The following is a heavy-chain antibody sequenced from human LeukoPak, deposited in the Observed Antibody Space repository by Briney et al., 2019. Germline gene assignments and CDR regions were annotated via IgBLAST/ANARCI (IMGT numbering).Heavy chain of an antibody. D-gene: IGHD6-19*01. CDR3: VKYSSGWYYDY. J-gene: IGHJ4*02. V-gene: IGHV3-64D*09. CDR2: INDNGRST. CDR1: GFTFSKYA. Sequence: GGSLTLSCSASGFTFSKYAMLWVRQAPGKGLEYVSAINDNGRSTYYADSVKGRFSISRDNSKNTLYLQMSSLRAEDTAVYYCVKYSSGWYYDYWGQGTLVTVSS.